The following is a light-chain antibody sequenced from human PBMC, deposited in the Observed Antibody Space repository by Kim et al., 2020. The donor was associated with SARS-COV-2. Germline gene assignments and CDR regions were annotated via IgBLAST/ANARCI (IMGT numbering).Light chain of an antibody. V-gene: IGLV3-1*01. CDR2: QDS. CDR1: KLGDKY. J-gene: IGLJ2*01. Sequence: SYELTQPPSVSVSPGQTASITCSGDKLGDKYACWYQQKPGQSPVLVIYQDSKRPSGIPERFSGSNSGNTATLTISGTPAMDEADYYCQAWDSSTLVFGGG. CDR3: QAWDSSTLV.